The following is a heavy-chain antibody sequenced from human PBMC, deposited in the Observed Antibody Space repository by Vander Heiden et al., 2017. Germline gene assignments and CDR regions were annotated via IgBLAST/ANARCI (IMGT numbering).Heavy chain of an antibody. V-gene: IGHV3-9*01. CDR3: AKDMRGWLGPAVDY. J-gene: IGHJ4*02. CDR1: GFTFDDYA. Sequence: EVQLVESGGGLVQPGRSLRLSCAASGFTFDDYAMHWVRQAPGKGLEWVSGMSWNSGSIGYADSVKGRFTISRDNAKNSLYLQMNSLRAEDTALYYCAKDMRGWLGPAVDYWGQGTLVTVSS. D-gene: IGHD5-12*01. CDR2: MSWNSGSI.